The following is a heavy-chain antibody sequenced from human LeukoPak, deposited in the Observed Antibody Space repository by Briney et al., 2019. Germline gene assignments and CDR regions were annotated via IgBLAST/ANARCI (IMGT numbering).Heavy chain of an antibody. Sequence: SVKVSCKASGGTFSSYAISWVRQAPGQGLEWMGGIIPIFGTANYAQKFQGRVTITADESTSTAYMELSSLRSEDTAVYYCAREGGYSYACDPWGQGTLVTVSS. CDR2: IIPIFGTA. V-gene: IGHV1-69*01. J-gene: IGHJ5*02. CDR3: AREGGYSYACDP. D-gene: IGHD5-18*01. CDR1: GGTFSSYA.